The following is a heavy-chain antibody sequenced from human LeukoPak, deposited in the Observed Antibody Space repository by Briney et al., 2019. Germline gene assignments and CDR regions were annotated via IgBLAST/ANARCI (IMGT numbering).Heavy chain of an antibody. V-gene: IGHV1-2*02. J-gene: IGHJ4*02. CDR2: ITPNSGDT. Sequence: ASVKVSCKASGYTFTGYYIHWVRQAPGQGLEWMGWITPNSGDTNYAQKFQGRDTMTSDTSISTAYMELSRLTSDVTAVYYCARGYSSGWYGYYWGQGTLVTVSS. CDR3: ARGYSSGWYGYY. D-gene: IGHD6-19*01. CDR1: GYTFTGYY.